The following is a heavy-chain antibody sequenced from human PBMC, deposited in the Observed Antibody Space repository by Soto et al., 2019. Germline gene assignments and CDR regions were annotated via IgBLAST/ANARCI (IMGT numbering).Heavy chain of an antibody. CDR3: ARDGAVDTPRDSD. CDR2: INPNSGGT. CDR1: GYTFTGYY. J-gene: IGHJ4*02. Sequence: GASVKVSCKASGYTFTGYYMHWVRQAPGQGLEWMGWINPNSGGTNYAQKFQGRVTMTRDTSISTAYMELSRLRSDDTAVYYCARDGAVDTPRDSDWGQGTLVTVSS. V-gene: IGHV1-2*02. D-gene: IGHD5-18*01.